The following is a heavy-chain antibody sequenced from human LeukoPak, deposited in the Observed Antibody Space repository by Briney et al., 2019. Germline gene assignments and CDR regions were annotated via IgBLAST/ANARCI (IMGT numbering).Heavy chain of an antibody. J-gene: IGHJ4*02. D-gene: IGHD3-10*01. CDR1: GDSVSNGNYY. CDR2: IYYTGST. CDR3: ARTQNYYGSGDY. V-gene: IGHV4-61*01. Sequence: SETLSLTCTVSGDSVSNGNYYWSWLRQPPGKALEWIGYIYYTGSTYYNPSLEGRVTISVDTSRNQFSVKLSSVTAADAAVYYCARTQNYYGSGDYWSQGTLVTVSS.